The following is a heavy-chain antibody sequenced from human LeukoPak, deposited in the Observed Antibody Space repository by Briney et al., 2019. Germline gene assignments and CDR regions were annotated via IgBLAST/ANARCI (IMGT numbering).Heavy chain of an antibody. CDR3: ASARRSATPRHGAFDI. CDR1: GYTFTSYG. V-gene: IGHV1-18*01. J-gene: IGHJ3*02. Sequence: ASVKVSCKASGYTFTSYGISWVRQAPGQGLEWMGWISAYNGNTNYAQKLQGRVTMTTDTSTSTAYMELRSLRSDDTAVYYCASARRSATPRHGAFDIWGQGTMVTVSS. D-gene: IGHD2-15*01. CDR2: ISAYNGNT.